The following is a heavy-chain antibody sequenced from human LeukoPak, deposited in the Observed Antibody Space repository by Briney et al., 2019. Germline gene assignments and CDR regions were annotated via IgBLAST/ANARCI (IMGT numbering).Heavy chain of an antibody. CDR2: IYDSGST. D-gene: IGHD4-23*01. CDR1: GGSVSSGGYS. Sequence: SETLSLTCAVSGGSVSSGGYSWSWIRQPPGKDLAWIGYIYDSGSTYYNPSLKSRVTISLDRSKNHFSLKLSSVTAADTAVYYCARRGGHGGSFDYWGQGTLVTVSS. J-gene: IGHJ4*02. CDR3: ARRGGHGGSFDY. V-gene: IGHV4-30-2*01.